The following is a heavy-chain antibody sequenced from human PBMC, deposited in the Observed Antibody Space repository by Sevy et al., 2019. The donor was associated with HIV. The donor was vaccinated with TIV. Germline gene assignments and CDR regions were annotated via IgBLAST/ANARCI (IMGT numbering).Heavy chain of an antibody. V-gene: IGHV3-15*01. CDR1: GFTFSEAW. J-gene: IGHJ4*02. D-gene: IGHD1-7*01. Sequence: WGSLRLSCAASGFTFSEAWMSWVRQAPGKGLEWVGRIKSKTDAATRDFAAPVRGRFSISRDDSANTVYLVMNNLKPEDTGVYYCAAGTGTSDFDYWGQGTLVTVSS. CDR2: IKSKTDAATR. CDR3: AAGTGTSDFDY.